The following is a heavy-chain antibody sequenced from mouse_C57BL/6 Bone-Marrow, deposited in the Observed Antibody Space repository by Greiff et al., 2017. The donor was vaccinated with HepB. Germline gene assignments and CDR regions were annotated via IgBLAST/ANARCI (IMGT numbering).Heavy chain of an antibody. D-gene: IGHD2-3*01. CDR3: ARGLLRSHYYAMDY. V-gene: IGHV5-4*03. Sequence: EVKLVESGGGLVKPGGSLKLSCAASGFTFSSYAMSWVRQTPEKRLEWVATISDGGSYTYYPDNVKGRFTISRDNAKNNLYLQMSHLKSEDTAMYYCARGLLRSHYYAMDYWGQGTSVTVSS. CDR1: GFTFSSYA. J-gene: IGHJ4*01. CDR2: ISDGGSYT.